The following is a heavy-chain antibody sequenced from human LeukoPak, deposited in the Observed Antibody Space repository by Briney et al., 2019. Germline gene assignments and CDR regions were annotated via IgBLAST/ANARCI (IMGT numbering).Heavy chain of an antibody. CDR2: MNPNSGNT. CDR1: RYTFTSYD. D-gene: IGHD1-14*01. V-gene: IGHV1-8*01. J-gene: IGHJ4*02. CDR3: ARYTQTDLTGLPSGDY. Sequence: ASVTVSCKASRYTFTSYDINWVRQATGQGLEWMGWMNPNSGNTGYAQKFQGRVTMTRNTSISTAYMELSSLRSEDTAVYYCARYTQTDLTGLPSGDYWGQGTLVTVSS.